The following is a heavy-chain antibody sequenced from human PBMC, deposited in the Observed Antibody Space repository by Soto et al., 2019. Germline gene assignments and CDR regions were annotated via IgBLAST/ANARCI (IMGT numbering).Heavy chain of an antibody. CDR2: IYSGGST. J-gene: IGHJ6*02. D-gene: IGHD5-12*01. CDR1: GFTVSSNY. Sequence: LRLSCAASGFTVSSNYMSWVRQAPGKGLEWVSVIYSGGSTYYADSVKGRFTISRDNSKNTLYLQMNSLRAEDTAVYYCAREGMATIRGPRSYYYYGMDVWGQGTTVT. V-gene: IGHV3-53*01. CDR3: AREGMATIRGPRSYYYYGMDV.